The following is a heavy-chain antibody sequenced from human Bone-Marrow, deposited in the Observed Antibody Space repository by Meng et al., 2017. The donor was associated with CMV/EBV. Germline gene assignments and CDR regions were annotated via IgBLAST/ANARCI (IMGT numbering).Heavy chain of an antibody. Sequence: GESLKISCAGSGFIFSSYWMSWVRQAPGKGLEWVANIKEDGSEKYYVDSVKGRFTISRDNSKNTLYLQMNSLRAEDTAVYYCARGLGYSSSSVGYWGQGTLVTVSS. CDR2: IKEDGSEK. D-gene: IGHD6-6*01. V-gene: IGHV3-7*01. J-gene: IGHJ4*02. CDR3: ARGLGYSSSSVGY. CDR1: GFIFSSYW.